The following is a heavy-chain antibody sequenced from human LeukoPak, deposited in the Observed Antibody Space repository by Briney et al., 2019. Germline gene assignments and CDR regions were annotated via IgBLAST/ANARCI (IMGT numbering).Heavy chain of an antibody. V-gene: IGHV3-23*01. CDR1: GFTFSSYG. D-gene: IGHD6-13*01. J-gene: IGHJ3*02. CDR2: ISGSGGST. CDR3: AKGPSEGSSWWGADAFDI. Sequence: GGSLRLSCAASGFTFSSYGMHWVRQAPGKGLEWVSAISGSGGSTYYADSVKGRFTISRDNSRNTLYLQMNSLRAEDTAVYYCAKGPSEGSSWWGADAFDIWGQGTMVTVSS.